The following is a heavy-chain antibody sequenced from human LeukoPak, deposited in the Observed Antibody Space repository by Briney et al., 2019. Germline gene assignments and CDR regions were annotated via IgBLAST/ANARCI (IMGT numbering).Heavy chain of an antibody. V-gene: IGHV1-46*01. CDR3: ARVSPLGWRNDAFDI. D-gene: IGHD3-10*01. J-gene: IGHJ3*02. CDR1: GYTFTSYY. Sequence: ASVKVSCKASGYTFTSYYMHWVRQAPGQGLEWMGIINPSGGSTSYAQKFQGRVTMTRDMSTSTVYMELSSLRSEDTAVYYCARVSPLGWRNDAFDIWGQGTMVTVSS. CDR2: INPSGGST.